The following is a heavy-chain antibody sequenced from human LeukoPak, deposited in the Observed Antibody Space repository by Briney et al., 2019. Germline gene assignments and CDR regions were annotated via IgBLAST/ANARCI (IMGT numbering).Heavy chain of an antibody. V-gene: IGHV3-66*04. CDR3: EKHDLWFGELAFDY. D-gene: IGHD3-10*01. CDR2: IDSGGST. Sequence: GGSLRLSCVASGFTFRSNYMSWVRQAPGKGLEWVSFIDSGGSTSYAYSVKGRFNISRDTSKNTQYLQMNSLRAEDTAVYYCEKHDLWFGELAFDYWGQGTLVTVSS. CDR1: GFTFRSNY. J-gene: IGHJ4*02.